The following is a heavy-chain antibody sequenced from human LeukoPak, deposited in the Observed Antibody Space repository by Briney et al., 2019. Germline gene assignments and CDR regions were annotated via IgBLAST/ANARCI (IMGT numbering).Heavy chain of an antibody. V-gene: IGHV4-34*01. CDR3: ARGSKRCSGGSCYGVRWFDP. D-gene: IGHD2-15*01. J-gene: IGHJ5*02. CDR1: GGSFSGYY. Sequence: PSETLSLTCAVYGGSFSGYYWSWIRQPPGKGLEWIGEINHSGSTNYNPSLKSRVTISVDTSKNQFSLKLSSVTAADTAVYYCARGSKRCSGGSCYGVRWFDPWGQGTLVTVSS. CDR2: INHSGST.